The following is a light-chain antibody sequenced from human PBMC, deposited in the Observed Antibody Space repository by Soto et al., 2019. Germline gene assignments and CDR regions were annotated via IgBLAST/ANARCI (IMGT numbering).Light chain of an antibody. CDR3: CSYAGTVTVL. V-gene: IGLV2-23*02. Sequence: QSALTQPASVSGSPGQSITISCTGTSSDVGSYNLVSWYQQHPGKAPKLVIYEVSKRPSGVSNRFSGSKSGNTASLTISGLQAEDEGEHYCCSYAGTVTVLFGGGTKLTVL. CDR1: SSDVGSYNL. J-gene: IGLJ2*01. CDR2: EVS.